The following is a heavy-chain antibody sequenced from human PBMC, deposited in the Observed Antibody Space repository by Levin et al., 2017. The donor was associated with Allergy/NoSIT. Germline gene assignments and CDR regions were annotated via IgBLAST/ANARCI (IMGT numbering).Heavy chain of an antibody. CDR2: IWYDGNNK. Sequence: GASVKVSCAASGFTFSSYGMHWVRQAPGKGLEWVAVIWYDGNNKYYADSVKGRFTISRDNSKNTLYLQMNSLRVEDTAVYYCARDRGTVAVYWYFDLWGRGTLVSVSS. J-gene: IGHJ2*01. V-gene: IGHV3-33*01. CDR1: GFTFSSYG. D-gene: IGHD6-19*01. CDR3: ARDRGTVAVYWYFDL.